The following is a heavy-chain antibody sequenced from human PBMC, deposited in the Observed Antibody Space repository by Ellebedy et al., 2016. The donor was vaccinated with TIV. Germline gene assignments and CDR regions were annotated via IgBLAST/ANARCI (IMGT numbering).Heavy chain of an antibody. D-gene: IGHD3-10*01. J-gene: IGHJ4*02. CDR3: TALVRGVITSLRFDY. V-gene: IGHV3-15*05. CDR2: ITSKTDGGTI. Sequence: PGGSLRLSCAASGFTFKNAWMSWLRQAPGKGLAWVGRITSKTDGGTIDYAAPVKGRFTVSRDDSKNTMYLQMNSLKTEDTAVYYCTALVRGVITSLRFDYWGQGTSLLVSS. CDR1: GFTFKNAW.